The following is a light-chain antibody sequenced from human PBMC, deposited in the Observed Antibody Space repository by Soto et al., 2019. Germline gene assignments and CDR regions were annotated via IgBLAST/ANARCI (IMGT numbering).Light chain of an antibody. CDR3: SSYTSSSTPLYF. Sequence: SALTQPASVSGSPGQSITISCTGTSSDVGGHNYVSWYQQHPGKAPKLMIYDVSNRPSGVSNRFSGSKSGNTASLTISGLQAEDEADYYCSSYTSSSTPLYFFGTGTKVTVL. CDR2: DVS. CDR1: SSDVGGHNY. J-gene: IGLJ1*01. V-gene: IGLV2-14*01.